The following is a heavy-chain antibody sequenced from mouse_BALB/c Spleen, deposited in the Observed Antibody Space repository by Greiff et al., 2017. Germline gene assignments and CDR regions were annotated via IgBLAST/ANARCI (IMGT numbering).Heavy chain of an antibody. CDR2: IRSKSNNYAT. D-gene: IGHD1-1*01. Sequence: EVQVVESGGGLVQPKGSLKLSCAASGFTFNTYAMNWVRQAPGKGLEWVARIRSKSNNYATYYADSVKDRFTISRDDSQSMLYLQMNNLKTEDTAMYYCVRHYGSSWFAYWGQGTLVTVSA. J-gene: IGHJ3*01. V-gene: IGHV10-1*02. CDR3: VRHYGSSWFAY. CDR1: GFTFNTYA.